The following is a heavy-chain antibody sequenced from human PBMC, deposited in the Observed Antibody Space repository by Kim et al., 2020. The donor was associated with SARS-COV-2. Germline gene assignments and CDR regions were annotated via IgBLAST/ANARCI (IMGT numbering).Heavy chain of an antibody. J-gene: IGHJ4*02. CDR3: ARAGVVLTDY. Sequence: SETLSLTCAVYGGSFSGYYWSWIRQPPGKGLEWIGEINHSGSTNYNPSLKSRVTISVDTSKNQLPLKLSSVTAADTAVYYCARAGVVLTDYWGQGTLVTVSS. V-gene: IGHV4-34*01. CDR1: GGSFSGYY. CDR2: INHSGST. D-gene: IGHD2-21*02.